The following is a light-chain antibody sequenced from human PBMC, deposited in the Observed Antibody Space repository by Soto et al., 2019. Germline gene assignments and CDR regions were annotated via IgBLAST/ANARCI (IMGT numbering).Light chain of an antibody. CDR1: RSNIGAGYD. CDR3: QSYESSLSGWV. CDR2: GNS. J-gene: IGLJ3*02. Sequence: QSVLTQPPSMSGAPGQGVTISCTGSRSNIGAGYDVHWYQQLPGTAPKLLIYGNSNRPSGVPDRFSGSKSGTSASLAITGLQAEDEADYYCQSYESSLSGWVFGGGTKLTVL. V-gene: IGLV1-40*01.